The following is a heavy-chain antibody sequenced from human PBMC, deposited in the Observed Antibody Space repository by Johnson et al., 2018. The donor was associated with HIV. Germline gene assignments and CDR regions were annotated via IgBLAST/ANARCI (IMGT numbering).Heavy chain of an antibody. D-gene: IGHD2-21*02. Sequence: QVQLVESGGGVMQPGKSLRLSCEASGFTFRSYAMHWVRQAPGKGLEWVAVITYDGRNKYYGDSVKGRFTISRDNSKNTLFLQMSSLRAEDTAVYYCARAHFPYCGGDCYSFAFDIWGQGTMVTVSS. CDR3: ARAHFPYCGGDCYSFAFDI. J-gene: IGHJ3*02. CDR2: ITYDGRNK. CDR1: GFTFRSYA. V-gene: IGHV3-30*04.